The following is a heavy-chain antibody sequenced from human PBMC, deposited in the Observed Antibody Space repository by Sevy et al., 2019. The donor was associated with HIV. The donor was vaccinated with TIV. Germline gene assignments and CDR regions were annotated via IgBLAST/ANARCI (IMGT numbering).Heavy chain of an antibody. D-gene: IGHD3-3*01. V-gene: IGHV1-2*06. CDR2: INPNSGVT. CDR1: GYICSDYN. Sequence: ASVKVSCKTTGYICSDYNMHWVRQAPGQGLEWMALINPNSGVTIYAHNFRGRVSVTRDTSMSTAYMELSGLTSDDTAVYYCVREDINAPRTLLSFDIWGQWTMVTVSS. J-gene: IGHJ3*02. CDR3: VREDINAPRTLLSFDI.